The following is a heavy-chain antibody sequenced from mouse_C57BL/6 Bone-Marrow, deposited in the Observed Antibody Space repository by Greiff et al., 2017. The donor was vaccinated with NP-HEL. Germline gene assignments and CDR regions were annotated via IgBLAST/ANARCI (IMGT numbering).Heavy chain of an antibody. Sequence: EVNVVESGGDLVKPGGSLKLSCAASGFTFSSYGMSWVRQTPDKRLEWVATISSGGSYTYYPDSVKGRFTISRDNAKNTLYLQMSSLKSEDTAMYYCARHGATVVADFDYWGQGTTLTVSS. J-gene: IGHJ2*01. CDR2: ISSGGSYT. CDR3: ARHGATVVADFDY. CDR1: GFTFSSYG. V-gene: IGHV5-6*01. D-gene: IGHD1-1*01.